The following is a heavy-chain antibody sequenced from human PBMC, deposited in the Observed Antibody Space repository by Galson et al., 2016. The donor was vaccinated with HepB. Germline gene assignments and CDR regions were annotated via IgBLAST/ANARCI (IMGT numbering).Heavy chain of an antibody. D-gene: IGHD4-23*01. CDR2: IDWDGDQ. J-gene: IGHJ4*02. Sequence: PALVKPTQTLTLTCTFTGFSLTTRGMCVSWIRQPPGKALEWLALIDWDGDQYYTTSLKTRLTISKDTPKNQVLLTMTNMDPVDTATYYCARFDFSGNFLDYWGQGTLVTVSS. V-gene: IGHV2-70*01. CDR3: ARFDFSGNFLDY. CDR1: GFSLTTRGMC.